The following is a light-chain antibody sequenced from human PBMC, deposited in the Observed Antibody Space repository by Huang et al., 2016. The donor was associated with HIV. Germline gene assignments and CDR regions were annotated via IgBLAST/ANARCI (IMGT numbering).Light chain of an antibody. CDR3: QQRGNWPRT. V-gene: IGKV3-11*01. Sequence: EIVLTQSPATLSLSPGERATLSCMASQTVFNYLAWYQQKPGQAPRRLIYDASNRATGIPARFSGSGSGADFTLTISSLEPEDFAVYYCQQRGNWPRTFGGGTKVEIK. CDR2: DAS. J-gene: IGKJ4*01. CDR1: QTVFNY.